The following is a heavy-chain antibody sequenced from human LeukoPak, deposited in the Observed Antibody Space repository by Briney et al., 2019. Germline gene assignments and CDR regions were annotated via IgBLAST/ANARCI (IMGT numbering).Heavy chain of an antibody. CDR2: IYCSGST. V-gene: IGHV4-31*03. Sequence: SETLSLTCTVSGGSISSGGYYWSWIRQHPGKGLEWIGYIYCSGSTYYNPSLKSRVTISVDTSKNQFSPKLSSVTAADTAVYYCARRRITMVRGVIRGNYFDYWGQGTLVTVSS. D-gene: IGHD3-10*01. CDR3: ARRRITMVRGVIRGNYFDY. CDR1: GGSISSGGYY. J-gene: IGHJ4*02.